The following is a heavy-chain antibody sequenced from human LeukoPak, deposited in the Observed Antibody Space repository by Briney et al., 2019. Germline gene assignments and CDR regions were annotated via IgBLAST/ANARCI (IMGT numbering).Heavy chain of an antibody. CDR3: ARQRGGSYYWYFDY. V-gene: IGHV3-21*01. CDR1: GFTFSSYA. J-gene: IGHJ4*02. CDR2: ISSSSSYI. D-gene: IGHD1-26*01. Sequence: GGSLRLSCAASGFTFSSYAMSWVRQAPGKGLEWVSSISSSSSYIYYADSVKGRFTISRDNAKNSLYLQMNSLRAEDTAVYYCARQRGGSYYWYFDYWGQGTLVTVSS.